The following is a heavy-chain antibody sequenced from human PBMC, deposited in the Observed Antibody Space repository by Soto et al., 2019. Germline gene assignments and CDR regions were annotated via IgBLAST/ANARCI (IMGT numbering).Heavy chain of an antibody. J-gene: IGHJ6*02. Sequence: GGSLRLSCAASGFTASSNYMSWVRQAPGKGLEWVSVIYSGGSTYYADSVKGRFTISRDNSRNTLYLQMNSLRAEDTAVYYCARDQGFDSSSSHDYYYYYGMDVWGQGTTVTVSS. CDR2: IYSGGST. CDR3: ARDQGFDSSSSHDYYYYYGMDV. D-gene: IGHD6-6*01. V-gene: IGHV3-53*01. CDR1: GFTASSNY.